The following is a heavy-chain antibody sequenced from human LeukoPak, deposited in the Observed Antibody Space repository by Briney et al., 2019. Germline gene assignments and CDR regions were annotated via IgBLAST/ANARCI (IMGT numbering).Heavy chain of an antibody. CDR1: GFTFSSSW. J-gene: IGHJ4*02. V-gene: IGHV3-74*01. CDR2: INKDGSVT. CDR3: AKELQYTVTATRH. Sequence: GGSLRLSCAASGFTFSSSWIHWVRQAPGKGLVWVSRINKDGSVTDYAESVKGRFSISRDNAKNTLYLQMNSLRAEDTAVYYCAKELQYTVTATRHWGQGTLVTVSS. D-gene: IGHD4-17*01.